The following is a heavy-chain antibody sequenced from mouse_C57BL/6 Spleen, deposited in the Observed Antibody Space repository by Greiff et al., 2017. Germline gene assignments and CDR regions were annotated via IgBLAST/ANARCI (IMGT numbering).Heavy chain of an antibody. CDR1: GFSFNTYA. V-gene: IGHV10-1*01. CDR3: VRTAQALYAMDY. Sequence: EAGGGLVQPKGSLKLSCAASGFSFNTYAMNWVRQAPGKGLEWVARIRSKSNNYATYYADSVKDRFTISRDDSESMLYLQMNNLKTEDTAMYYCVRTAQALYAMDYWGQGTSVTVSS. D-gene: IGHD3-2*02. CDR2: IRSKSNNYAT. J-gene: IGHJ4*01.